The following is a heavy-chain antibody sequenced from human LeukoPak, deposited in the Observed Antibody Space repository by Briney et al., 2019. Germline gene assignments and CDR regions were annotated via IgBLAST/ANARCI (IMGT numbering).Heavy chain of an antibody. CDR1: GFTFSSYW. CDR3: ARAIAVAGKYYFDF. CDR2: INNDGTNT. V-gene: IGHV3-74*01. Sequence: GGSLRLSCAASGFTFSSYWMHWVRQAPGKGLVWVSRINNDGTNTLYADSVRGRLTISRDNGKNTLYLQMNSLTAEDTAVYYCARAIAVAGKYYFDFWGQGTLVTVSS. J-gene: IGHJ4*02. D-gene: IGHD6-19*01.